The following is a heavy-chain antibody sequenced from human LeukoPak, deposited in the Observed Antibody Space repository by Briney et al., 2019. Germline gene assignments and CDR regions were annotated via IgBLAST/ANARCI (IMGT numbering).Heavy chain of an antibody. J-gene: IGHJ3*02. CDR1: GGSISSGGYY. CDR3: ARTSIAARRANAFDI. Sequence: ASETLSLTCTVSGGSISSGGYYWSWIRQHPGKGLEWIGYIYHSGSTYYNPSLKSRVTISVDRSKNQFSLKLSSVTAADTAVYYCARTSIAARRANAFDIWGQGTVVTVSS. CDR2: IYHSGST. D-gene: IGHD6-6*01. V-gene: IGHV4-30-2*01.